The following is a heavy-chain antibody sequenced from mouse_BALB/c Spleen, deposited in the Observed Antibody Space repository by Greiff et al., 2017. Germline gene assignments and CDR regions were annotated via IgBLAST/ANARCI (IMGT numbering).Heavy chain of an antibody. V-gene: IGHV1-9*01. CDR2: ILPGSGST. J-gene: IGHJ4*01. Sequence: QVQLQQSGAELMKPGASVKISCKATGYTFSSYWIEWVKQRPGHGLEWIGEILPGSGSTKYNEKFKGKATLTTDKSSSTAYMQLSRLTSEDSAVYFCARLGDAMDYWGQGTSVTVSS. CDR3: ARLGDAMDY. CDR1: GYTFSSYW.